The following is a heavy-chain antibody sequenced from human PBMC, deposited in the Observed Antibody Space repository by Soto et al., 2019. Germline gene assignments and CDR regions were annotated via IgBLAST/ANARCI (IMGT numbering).Heavy chain of an antibody. CDR2: INHSGST. J-gene: IGHJ4*02. CDR3: ASARFDY. V-gene: IGHV4-34*01. Sequence: QVQLQQWGAGLLKPSETLSLTCAVYGGSFSANYWTWIRQPPGKGLEWIGEINHSGSTNYSPSLKNRVTISVDTSNNHFSLKLTSVTAADTAVYYCASARFDYWGRGILVTVSS. CDR1: GGSFSANY.